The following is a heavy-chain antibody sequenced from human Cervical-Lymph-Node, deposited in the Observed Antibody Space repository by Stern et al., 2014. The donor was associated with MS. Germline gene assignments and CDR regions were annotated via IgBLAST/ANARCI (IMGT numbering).Heavy chain of an antibody. CDR1: GYSFTSYY. J-gene: IGHJ4*02. D-gene: IGHD1-26*01. CDR3: GRFDIVGAIYDY. Sequence: QLVQSGAEVKKPGASVKISCKASGYSFTSYYIHWVRQAPGQGLEWMGVINPSGGGPTYAQKFQGRVTLTRGTSARTVYMELSSLSSEDTAVFYCGRFDIVGAIYDYWGQGTLVTVSS. V-gene: IGHV1-46*01. CDR2: INPSGGGP.